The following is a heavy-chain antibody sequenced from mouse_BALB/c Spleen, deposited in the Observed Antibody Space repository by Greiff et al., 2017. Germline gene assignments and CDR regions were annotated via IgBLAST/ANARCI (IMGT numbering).Heavy chain of an antibody. V-gene: IGHV5-12-1*01. CDR1: GFAFSSYD. CDR2: ISSGGGST. CDR3: ARLLAY. J-gene: IGHJ3*01. Sequence: EVQGVESGGGLVKPGGSLKLSCAASGFAFSSYDMSWVRQTPEKRLEWVAYISSGGGSTYYPDTVKGRFTISRDNAKNTLYLQMSSLKSEDTAMYYCARLLAYWGQGTLVTVSA.